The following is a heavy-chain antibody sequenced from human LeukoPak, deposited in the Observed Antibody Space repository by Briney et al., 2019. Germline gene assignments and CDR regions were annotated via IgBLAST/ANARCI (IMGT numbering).Heavy chain of an antibody. CDR3: ARGPGAVAGTFLYFDY. J-gene: IGHJ4*02. Sequence: PSETLSLTCAVYGGSFSGYYWSWIRQPPGKGLEWIGEINHSGSTNYNPSLKSRVTISVDTSKNQFSLKLSSVTAADTAVYYCARGPGAVAGTFLYFDYWGQGTLVTVSS. CDR1: GGSFSGYY. CDR2: INHSGST. D-gene: IGHD6-13*01. V-gene: IGHV4-34*01.